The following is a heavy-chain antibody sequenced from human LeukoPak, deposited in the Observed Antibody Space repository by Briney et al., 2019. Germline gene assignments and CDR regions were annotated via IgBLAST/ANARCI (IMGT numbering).Heavy chain of an antibody. CDR2: IYYSGST. V-gene: IGHV4-59*01. Sequence: PSETLSLTCTVSVGSISSYYWSWIRQPPGKGLEWIGYIYYSGSTNYNPSLKSRVTISVDTSKNQFSLKLSSVTAADTAVYYCAREEAAGTIDYWGQGTLVTVSS. J-gene: IGHJ4*02. CDR3: AREEAAGTIDY. D-gene: IGHD6-13*01. CDR1: VGSISSYY.